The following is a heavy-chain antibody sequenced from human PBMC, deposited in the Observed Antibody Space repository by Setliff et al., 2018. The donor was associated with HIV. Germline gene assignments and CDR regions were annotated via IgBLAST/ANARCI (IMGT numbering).Heavy chain of an antibody. CDR2: IYYSGST. J-gene: IGHJ4*02. CDR3: ARVPRQLLKGAAAYFDY. CDR1: GGSIRSHY. D-gene: IGHD5-18*01. V-gene: IGHV4-59*11. Sequence: SETLSLTCTVSGGSIRSHYWSWIQEPPGKGLEWIGYIYYSGSTNYNPSLKSRVTISVDTSKNQFSLRLSSVTAADTAVYYCARVPRQLLKGAAAYFDYWGQGILVTVSS.